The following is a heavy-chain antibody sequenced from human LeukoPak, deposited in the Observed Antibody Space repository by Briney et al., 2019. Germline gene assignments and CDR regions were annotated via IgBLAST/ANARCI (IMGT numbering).Heavy chain of an antibody. CDR2: VYHSGGGNK. CDR3: ARNGLVGATSLLIQH. D-gene: IGHD1-26*01. Sequence: SETLSLTCAVSGGSLSTTSWWVWLRQPPGKGLEWIGVVYHSGGGNKNYNPSLKSRVTTSVDTSKNQFSLKLSSVTAADTAVYYCARNGLVGATSLLIQHWGQGTLVTVSS. CDR1: GGSLSTTSW. J-gene: IGHJ1*01. V-gene: IGHV4-4*02.